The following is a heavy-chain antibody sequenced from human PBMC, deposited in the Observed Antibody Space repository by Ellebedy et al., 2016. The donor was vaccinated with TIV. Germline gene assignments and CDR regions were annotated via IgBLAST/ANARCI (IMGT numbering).Heavy chain of an antibody. Sequence: GESLKISCKGSGYIFKTYWITWVRQLPGKGLEWMGMIYPGDSDTRYSPSFQGQVTISADKSISTAYLQWSSLEASDTAMYYCATAPTLSSNFDYWGQGTLVTVSS. CDR1: GYIFKTYW. D-gene: IGHD3-10*01. V-gene: IGHV5-51*01. J-gene: IGHJ4*02. CDR3: ATAPTLSSNFDY. CDR2: IYPGDSDT.